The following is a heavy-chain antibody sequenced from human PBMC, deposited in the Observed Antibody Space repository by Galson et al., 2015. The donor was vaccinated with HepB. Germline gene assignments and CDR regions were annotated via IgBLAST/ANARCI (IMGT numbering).Heavy chain of an antibody. CDR2: MNPNSGNT. V-gene: IGHV1-8*02. D-gene: IGHD2-2*01. Sequence: SVKVSCKASGYTFSNYGINWVRQATGQGLEWMGWMNPNSGNTGYAQKFQGRVTMTRNTSISTAYMELSSLRSEDTAVYYCARGQARRGYCSSTSCPQHDDYWGQGTLVTVSS. CDR3: ARGQARRGYCSSTSCPQHDDY. CDR1: GYTFSNYG. J-gene: IGHJ4*02.